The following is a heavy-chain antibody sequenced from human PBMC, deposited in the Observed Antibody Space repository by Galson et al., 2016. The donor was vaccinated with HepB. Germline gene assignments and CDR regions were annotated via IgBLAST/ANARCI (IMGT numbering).Heavy chain of an antibody. J-gene: IGHJ4*02. Sequence: SVKVSCKASGGTFSSFTINWVRQAPGHGLEWVGGIIPMFGTTHHAQKFRGRVTITADESTSTAYMELSSLRSQDTAVYFCARHARGQYDSGRYEFNYWGQGTLVTVSS. CDR1: GGTFSSFT. CDR2: IIPMFGTT. V-gene: IGHV1-69*01. CDR3: ARHARGQYDSGRYEFNY. D-gene: IGHD3-10*01.